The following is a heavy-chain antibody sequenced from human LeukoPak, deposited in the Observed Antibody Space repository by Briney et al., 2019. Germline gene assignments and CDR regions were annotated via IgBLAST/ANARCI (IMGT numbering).Heavy chain of an antibody. CDR3: AKNTDDYAWFDP. CDR2: IYTSGST. V-gene: IGHV4-4*07. Sequence: SETLSLTCTVSGGSISSYYWSWIRQPAGKGLEWIGRIYTSGSTNYNPSLKSRVTMSVDTSKNQFSLKLSSVTAADTAVYYCAKNTDDYAWFDPWGQGTLVTVSS. D-gene: IGHD4-17*01. CDR1: GGSISSYY. J-gene: IGHJ5*02.